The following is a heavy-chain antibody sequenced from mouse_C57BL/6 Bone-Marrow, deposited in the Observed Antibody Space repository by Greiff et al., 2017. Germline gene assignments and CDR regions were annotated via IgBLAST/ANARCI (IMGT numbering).Heavy chain of an antibody. J-gene: IGHJ3*01. D-gene: IGHD1-1*01. CDR1: GYAFSSSW. Sequence: QVQLQQSGPELVKPGASVKISCKASGYAFSSSWMNWVKQRPGKGLEWIGRIYPGDGDTNYNGKFKGKDTLTADKSSSTAYMQLSSLTSEDSAVYFCARDGSSSWFAYWGQGTLVTVSA. CDR2: IYPGDGDT. V-gene: IGHV1-82*01. CDR3: ARDGSSSWFAY.